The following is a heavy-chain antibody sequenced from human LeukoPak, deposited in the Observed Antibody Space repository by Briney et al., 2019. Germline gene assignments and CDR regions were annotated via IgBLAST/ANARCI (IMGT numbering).Heavy chain of an antibody. D-gene: IGHD5-12*01. J-gene: IGHJ4*02. CDR1: GFTFDDYA. CDR2: IRSKAYGGTT. Sequence: PGGSLRLSCAASGFTFDDYAMNWVRQAPGKGLEWVGFIRSKAYGGTTEYAASVKGRFTISRDDSKSIAYLQMNSLRTEDTAVYYCTRVIVATKDYWGQGTLVTVSS. V-gene: IGHV3-49*04. CDR3: TRVIVATKDY.